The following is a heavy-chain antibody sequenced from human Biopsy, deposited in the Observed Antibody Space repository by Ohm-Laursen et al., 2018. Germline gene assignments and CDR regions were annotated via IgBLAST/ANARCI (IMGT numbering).Heavy chain of an antibody. D-gene: IGHD1-26*01. CDR1: GDSISIYY. V-gene: IGHV4-59*07. Sequence: SDTLSLTCTVSGDSISIYYWSWIRQPPGKGLEWIGNFYYSGGTKYNPSLASRVTFSVDMSKSQFSLKLYSVTAADAAVYYCARVEAGTYDALDIWGQGTLVAVSA. CDR2: FYYSGGT. J-gene: IGHJ3*02. CDR3: ARVEAGTYDALDI.